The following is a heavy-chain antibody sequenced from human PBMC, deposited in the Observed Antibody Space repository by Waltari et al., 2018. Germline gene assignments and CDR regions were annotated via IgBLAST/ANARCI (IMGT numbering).Heavy chain of an antibody. Sequence: QLQLQESGPGLVKASETLSLTCSVSGGSISGPSYYWGWIRQPPGKGLEWIGSFIYNANTYYNPSLKMRITISVDTSKNQFSLQLTSVTAADTAMYYCARPGRVGGGSLMGLDYWGQGTLVTVSS. J-gene: IGHJ4*02. CDR3: ARPGRVGGGSLMGLDY. D-gene: IGHD2-15*01. V-gene: IGHV4-39*01. CDR1: GGSISGPSYY. CDR2: FIYNANT.